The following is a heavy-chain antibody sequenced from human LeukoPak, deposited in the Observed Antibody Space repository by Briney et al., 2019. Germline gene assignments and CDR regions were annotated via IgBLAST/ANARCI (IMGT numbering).Heavy chain of an antibody. Sequence: GGSLRLSCAASGFTFSSYAMSWVRQAPGKGLEWVSSISSSGSYIYYADSVKGRFTISRDNAKNSLYLQMNSLRAEDTAVYYCAREHNGSGTYCDYWGQGTLVTVSS. CDR1: GFTFSSYA. CDR3: AREHNGSGTYCDY. D-gene: IGHD3-10*01. CDR2: ISSSGSYI. V-gene: IGHV3-21*01. J-gene: IGHJ4*02.